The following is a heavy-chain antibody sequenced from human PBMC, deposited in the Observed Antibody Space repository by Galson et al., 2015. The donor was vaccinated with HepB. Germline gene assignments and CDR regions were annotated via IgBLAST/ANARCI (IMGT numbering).Heavy chain of an antibody. V-gene: IGHV5-51*01. CDR1: GYSFTSYQ. Sequence: QSGAEVKKPGESLKISCKGSGYSFTSYQIAWVRQMPGKGPEWMGIIYPRDSDTRYNPSFQGQVTFSVDKSISTAYLQWSSLKASDTAIYYCARQIYYMDVWGKGTTVTVSS. CDR2: IYPRDSDT. J-gene: IGHJ6*03. CDR3: ARQIYYMDV.